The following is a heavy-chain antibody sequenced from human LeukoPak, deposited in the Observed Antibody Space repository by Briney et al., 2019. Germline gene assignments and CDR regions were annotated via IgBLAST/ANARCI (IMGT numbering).Heavy chain of an antibody. CDR1: GGSISSSSYY. Sequence: NTSETLSLTCTVSGGSISSSSYYWGWIRQPPGKGLEWIGSIYYSGSTNYNPSLKSRVTISVDTSKNQFSLKLSSVTAADTAVYYCARTDVYDILTGSVGMDVWGQGTTVTVSS. J-gene: IGHJ6*02. V-gene: IGHV4-39*07. CDR2: IYYSGST. CDR3: ARTDVYDILTGSVGMDV. D-gene: IGHD3-9*01.